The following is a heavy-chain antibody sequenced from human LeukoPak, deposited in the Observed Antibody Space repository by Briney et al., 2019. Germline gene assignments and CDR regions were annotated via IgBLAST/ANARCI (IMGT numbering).Heavy chain of an antibody. V-gene: IGHV4-39*01. J-gene: IGHJ6*03. Sequence: PSETLSLTCEVYGGSVRNNNWKWIRQPPGKGLEWIGSIYYSGSTYYNPSLKSRVTISVDTSKNQFSLKLSSVTAADTAVYYCARQAVMVRGVINYYYYMDVWGKGTTVTISS. CDR1: GGSVRNNN. CDR3: ARQAVMVRGVINYYYYMDV. D-gene: IGHD3-10*01. CDR2: IYYSGST.